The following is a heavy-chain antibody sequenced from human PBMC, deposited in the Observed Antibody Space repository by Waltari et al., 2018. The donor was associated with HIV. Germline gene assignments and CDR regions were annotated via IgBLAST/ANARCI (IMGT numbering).Heavy chain of an antibody. J-gene: IGHJ2*01. CDR3: ASRRDRYSSGRARYFDL. Sequence: QVQLQQWGAGLLKPSATLSLTCAVYGGSFSGHYWSWIRQPPEKGLEWIGEINQSGSTNYNPSLKSRVTISVDTSKNQFSLKLSSVTAADTAVYYCASRRDRYSSGRARYFDLWGRGTLVTVSS. CDR1: GGSFSGHY. CDR2: INQSGST. V-gene: IGHV4-34*01. D-gene: IGHD6-19*01.